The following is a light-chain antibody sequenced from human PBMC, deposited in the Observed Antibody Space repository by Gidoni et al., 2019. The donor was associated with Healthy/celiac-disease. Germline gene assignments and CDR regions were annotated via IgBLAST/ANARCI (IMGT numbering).Light chain of an antibody. Sequence: EIVLTQSPATLSLSPGERATLSCRASPSVSSYLAWCQQKPGQAPRLLIYDASNRATGIPARFSGSGSGTDFTLTISSLEPEDFAVYYCQQRSNWPLTFGGGTKVEIK. CDR1: PSVSSY. J-gene: IGKJ4*01. V-gene: IGKV3-11*01. CDR2: DAS. CDR3: QQRSNWPLT.